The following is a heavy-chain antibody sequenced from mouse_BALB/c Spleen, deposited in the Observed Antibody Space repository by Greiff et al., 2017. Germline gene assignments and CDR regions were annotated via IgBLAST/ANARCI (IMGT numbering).Heavy chain of an antibody. D-gene: IGHD2-12*01. V-gene: IGHV1-14*01. J-gene: IGHJ3*01. CDR2: INPYNDGT. CDR3: ARWEVLRRGGFAY. CDR1: GYTFTSYV. Sequence: VQLQQSGPELVKPGPSVKMSCKASGYTFTSYVMHWVKQKPGQGLEWIGYINPYNDGTKYNEKFKGKATLTSDKSSSTAYMELSSLTSEDSAVYYCARWEVLRRGGFAYWGQGTLVTVSA.